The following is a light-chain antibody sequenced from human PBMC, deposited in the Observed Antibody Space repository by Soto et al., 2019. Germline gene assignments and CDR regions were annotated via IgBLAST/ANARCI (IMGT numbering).Light chain of an antibody. CDR3: QQYGSSRT. CDR1: QSVSSSY. V-gene: IGKV3-20*01. Sequence: EIVLTQSPGTLSFSPGERATLSCMASQSVSSSYLAWYQQKPGQTPRLLIYGASSRATGIPDRFSGSGSGTDFTITISRLEPEDFAVYYWQQYGSSRTFGQGTKVEIK. J-gene: IGKJ1*01. CDR2: GAS.